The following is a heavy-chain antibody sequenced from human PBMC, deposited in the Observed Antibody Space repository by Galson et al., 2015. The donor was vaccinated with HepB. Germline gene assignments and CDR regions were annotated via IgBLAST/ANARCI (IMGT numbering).Heavy chain of an antibody. D-gene: IGHD5-12*01. Sequence: SLRLSCAASGFTLSDAWMSWVRLAPGKGLEWVGRIKNKADGGTTDYAAPVKGRFTISRDDSKNALYLQMNSLKTEDTAVYYCTTDPDRNGYSGYEYYFDYWGQGTLVTVSS. CDR1: GFTLSDAW. V-gene: IGHV3-15*01. J-gene: IGHJ4*02. CDR3: TTDPDRNGYSGYEYYFDY. CDR2: IKNKADGGTT.